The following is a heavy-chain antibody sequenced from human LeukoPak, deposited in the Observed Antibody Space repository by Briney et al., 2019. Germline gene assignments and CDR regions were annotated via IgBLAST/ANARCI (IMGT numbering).Heavy chain of an antibody. CDR2: IQYSGNT. CDR3: ARGYYYGSGSYYLT. CDR1: GGSIRSGGYS. Sequence: TSETLSLTCTVSGGSIRSGGYSWSWIRQHPGKGLEWIGYIQYSGNTFYNPSLKSRLTMSPDTSENQFSLNLSSVTAADTAVYYCARGYYYGSGSYYLTWGQGTLVTVSS. D-gene: IGHD3-10*01. V-gene: IGHV4-31*03. J-gene: IGHJ4*02.